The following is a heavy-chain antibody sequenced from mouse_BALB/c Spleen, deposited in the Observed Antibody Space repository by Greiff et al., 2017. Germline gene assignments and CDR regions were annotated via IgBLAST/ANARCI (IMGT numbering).Heavy chain of an antibody. Sequence: EVKLMESGGGLVQPGGSMKLSCVASGFTFSNYWMNWVRQSPEKGLEWVAEIRLKSNNYATHYAESVKGRFTISRDDSKSSVYLQMNNLRAEDTGIYYCTDYRFAYWGQGTLVTVSA. V-gene: IGHV6-6*02. D-gene: IGHD2-12*01. CDR2: IRLKSNNYAT. CDR3: TDYRFAY. J-gene: IGHJ3*01. CDR1: GFTFSNYW.